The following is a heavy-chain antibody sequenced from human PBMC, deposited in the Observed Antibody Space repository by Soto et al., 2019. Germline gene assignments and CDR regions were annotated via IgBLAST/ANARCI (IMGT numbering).Heavy chain of an antibody. V-gene: IGHV4-59*08. Sequence: QVQLQESGPGLVKPSETLSLTCTVSGGSIANYFWSWLRQPPGKALEWIGYIYYSGGTSYNPSLKSRVTISVDTSKNQFSLKLRSVTAADTALYYCARLSRGAAPAFDYWGQGTLVTVSS. CDR1: GGSIANYF. J-gene: IGHJ4*02. CDR2: IYYSGGT. CDR3: ARLSRGAAPAFDY. D-gene: IGHD6-6*01.